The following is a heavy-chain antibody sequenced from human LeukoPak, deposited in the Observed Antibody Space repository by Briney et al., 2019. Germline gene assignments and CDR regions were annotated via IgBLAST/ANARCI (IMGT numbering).Heavy chain of an antibody. J-gene: IGHJ4*02. V-gene: IGHV1-69*06. D-gene: IGHD3-22*01. CDR2: IIPIFGTA. Sequence: ASVTVSCKASGGTFTTYAISWVRQAPGQGLEWMGGIIPIFGTANYAQKFQGRVTITADKSTSTAYMELSSLRSEDTAVYYCAKDGLTPYYDSSGLFDYWGQGTLVTVSS. CDR3: AKDGLTPYYDSSGLFDY. CDR1: GGTFTTYA.